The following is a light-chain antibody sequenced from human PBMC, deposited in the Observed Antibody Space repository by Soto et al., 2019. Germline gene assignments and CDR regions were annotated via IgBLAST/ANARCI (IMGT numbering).Light chain of an antibody. V-gene: IGKV1-5*01. Sequence: DIQMTQSHSTLSAPVGDRVTSPCRASQSISSWLAWYQQNPGKAPKLLIYDASSLESGVPSRFSGSGSGTEFTLPISSLQADDFATYYCRQLGTFGQGTKVDIK. CDR1: QSISSW. J-gene: IGKJ1*01. CDR2: DAS. CDR3: RQLGT.